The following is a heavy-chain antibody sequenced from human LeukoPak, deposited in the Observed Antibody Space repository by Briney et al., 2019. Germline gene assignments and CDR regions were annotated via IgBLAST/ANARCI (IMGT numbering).Heavy chain of an antibody. CDR2: INHSGST. Sequence: SETLSLTCAGYGGSFSGYYWSWIRQPPGKGLEWIGEINHSGSTNYNPSLKSRVTISVDTSKNQFSLKLSSVTAADAAVYYCARLNSPGWFDPWGQGTLVTVSS. CDR3: ARLNSPGWFDP. J-gene: IGHJ5*02. V-gene: IGHV4-34*01. CDR1: GGSFSGYY.